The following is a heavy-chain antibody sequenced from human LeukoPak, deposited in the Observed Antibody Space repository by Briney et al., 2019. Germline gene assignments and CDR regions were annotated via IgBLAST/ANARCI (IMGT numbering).Heavy chain of an antibody. J-gene: IGHJ6*04. D-gene: IGHD3-10*01. Sequence: ASVKVSCKASGYTFASDDINWVRQATGQGLEWMGWINPNSGYTGYAQKFQGRVTMTANPSISTVYLELSSLRSEDAAVYYCAKAPNYYGSGSPYQMDVWGKGTMVTVSP. CDR1: GYTFASDD. V-gene: IGHV1-8*01. CDR2: INPNSGYT. CDR3: AKAPNYYGSGSPYQMDV.